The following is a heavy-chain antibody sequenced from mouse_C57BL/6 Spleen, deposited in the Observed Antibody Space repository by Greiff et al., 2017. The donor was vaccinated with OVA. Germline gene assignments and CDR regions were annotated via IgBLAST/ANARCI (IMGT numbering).Heavy chain of an antibody. CDR3: ARENYGSSPYFDY. CDR1: GFTFSSYA. J-gene: IGHJ2*01. V-gene: IGHV5-4*01. D-gene: IGHD1-1*01. Sequence: EVKLQESGGGLVKPGGSLKLSCAASGFTFSSYAMSWVRQTPEKRLEWVATISDDGSYTYYPDNVKGRFTISRDNAKNNLYLQMSHLKSEDTAMYYCARENYGSSPYFDYWGQGTTLTVSS. CDR2: ISDDGSYT.